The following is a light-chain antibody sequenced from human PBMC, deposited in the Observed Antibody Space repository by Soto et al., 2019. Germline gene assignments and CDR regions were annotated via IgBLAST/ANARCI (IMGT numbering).Light chain of an antibody. V-gene: IGKV1-39*01. CDR2: AAS. CDR3: QQSYSAPYT. J-gene: IGKJ2*01. Sequence: DMQMTPSPSSLSASVGDRVTIACRASQSISTYLNWFQQKPGKAPKLLIYAASSLQSGVPSRFSGSGSGTDFTLAISSLQPEDFATYYCQQSYSAPYTFGQGTKVDI. CDR1: QSISTY.